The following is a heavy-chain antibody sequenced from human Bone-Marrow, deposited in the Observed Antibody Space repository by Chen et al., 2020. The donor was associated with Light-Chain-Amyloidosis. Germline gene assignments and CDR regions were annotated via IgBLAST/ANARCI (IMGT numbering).Heavy chain of an antibody. V-gene: IGHV3-21*01. CDR1: GFTFNHYS. CDR3: ARDEDCTVTGCPRGGDDGFDS. Sequence: EVQLVESGGGLVKPGGSLRLSCAASGFTFNHYSMNWVRQAPGGGLVWVASISSRSIYIFYADSVRGRSTISRDNAKNSLYLQLNSLRAEDTAVYYCARDEDCTVTGCPRGGDDGFDSWGQGTMVTVSS. CDR2: ISSRSIYI. D-gene: IGHD2-8*02. J-gene: IGHJ3*01.